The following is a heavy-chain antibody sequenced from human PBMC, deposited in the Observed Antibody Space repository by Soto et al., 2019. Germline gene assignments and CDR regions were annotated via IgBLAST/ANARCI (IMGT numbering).Heavy chain of an antibody. CDR1: GYAFTNYA. Sequence: QAQLVQSGAEVKKPGASVKVSCKASGYAFTNYAVHWLRQAPGQGLVWMGWLNGGNGDTKYSPTLQDRVTISRDTSASIAYMELSSLRSEDTAVYYCARQGIPYNSGSGDYFYYYYNYMDVWGKGTTVTVSS. CDR2: LNGGNGDT. D-gene: IGHD3-10*01. J-gene: IGHJ6*03. CDR3: ARQGIPYNSGSGDYFYYYYNYMDV. V-gene: IGHV1-3*01.